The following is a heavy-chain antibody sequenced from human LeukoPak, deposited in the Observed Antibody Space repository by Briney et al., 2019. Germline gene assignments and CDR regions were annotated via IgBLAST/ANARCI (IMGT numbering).Heavy chain of an antibody. V-gene: IGHV3-23*01. CDR1: GFTFSSYT. CDR2: ISGSGDST. J-gene: IGHJ4*02. Sequence: PGGSLRLSCAASGFTFSSYTMRWVRQTPGKGLERVSSISGSGDSTYYADSVKGRFTISRDNSQSTLYLEVNSLRADDTAVYYCTKDVVSNSKAFDYWGQGTLVTVSS. D-gene: IGHD2-8*01. CDR3: TKDVVSNSKAFDY.